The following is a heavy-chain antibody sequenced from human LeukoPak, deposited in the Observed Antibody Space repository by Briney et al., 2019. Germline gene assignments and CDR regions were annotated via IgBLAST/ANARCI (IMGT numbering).Heavy chain of an antibody. CDR2: ISYDGSNK. D-gene: IGHD2-2*01. Sequence: GMHXVRQAPGKGXEWVAVISYDGSNKYYADSVKGRFTISRDNSKNTLYLQMNSLRAEDTAVYYCAKSVPAAPYGMDVWGQGTTVTVSS. CDR1: G. CDR3: AKSVPAAPYGMDV. V-gene: IGHV3-30*18. J-gene: IGHJ6*02.